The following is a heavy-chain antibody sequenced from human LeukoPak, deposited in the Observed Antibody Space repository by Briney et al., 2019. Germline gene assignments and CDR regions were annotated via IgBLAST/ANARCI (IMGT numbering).Heavy chain of an antibody. CDR2: ISSTSTFL. V-gene: IGHV3-21*06. CDR3: TRGGYSSSWYPPFEY. CDR1: GFNFNTYS. Sequence: GGSLRLSCGASGFNFNTYSMTWVRQAPGKGLEWVSSISSTSTFLYYADSVKGRFTVSRDNADHTVFLQLTSLRAEDTAVYYCTRGGYSSSWYPPFEYWGQGTQVTVSS. D-gene: IGHD6-13*01. J-gene: IGHJ4*02.